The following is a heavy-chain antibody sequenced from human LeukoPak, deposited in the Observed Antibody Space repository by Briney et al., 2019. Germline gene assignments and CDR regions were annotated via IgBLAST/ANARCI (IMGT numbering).Heavy chain of an antibody. CDR3: TRGSDSYDYYSMDV. CDR1: GYTFSNYA. Sequence: ASLKVSCKASGYTFSNYAINWVRQAPGQGLEWMGGIIPILRTPIYAEKFQGRVTITTDESPSTAHMELSGLRSEDTAVYDCTRGSDSYDYYSMDVWGRGTMVIVSS. V-gene: IGHV1-69*05. J-gene: IGHJ6*03. CDR2: IIPILRTP.